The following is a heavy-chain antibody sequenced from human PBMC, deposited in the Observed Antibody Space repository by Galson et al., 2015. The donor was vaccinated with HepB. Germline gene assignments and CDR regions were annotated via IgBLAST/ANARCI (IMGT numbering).Heavy chain of an antibody. CDR2: ISSSSSYI. CDR3: ARANDYSNYVGYYYYYYMDV. Sequence: SLRLSCAASGFTFGIYSMNWVRQAPGKGLEWVSSISSSSSYIFDADSVKGRFTISRDNAKNSLYLQMNSLRAEDTAVYYCARANDYSNYVGYYYYYYMDVWGKGTTVTVSS. D-gene: IGHD4-11*01. CDR1: GFTFGIYS. V-gene: IGHV3-21*01. J-gene: IGHJ6*03.